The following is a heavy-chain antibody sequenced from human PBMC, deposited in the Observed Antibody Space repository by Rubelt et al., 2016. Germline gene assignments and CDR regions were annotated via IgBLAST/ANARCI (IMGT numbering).Heavy chain of an antibody. CDR3: ARGNSGYDYGLDY. CDR2: INPNSGGT. V-gene: IGHV1-2*02. CDR1: GYTFTGYY. Sequence: QVQLVQSGAEVKKPGASVKVSCKASGYTFTGYYMHWVRQAPGQGLEWMGWINPNSGGTNYGQRVQGRVTMSRDTSVSTAYMALCRLTSDDTAVYYCARGNSGYDYGLDYWGQGTLVTVSS. J-gene: IGHJ4*02. D-gene: IGHD5-12*01.